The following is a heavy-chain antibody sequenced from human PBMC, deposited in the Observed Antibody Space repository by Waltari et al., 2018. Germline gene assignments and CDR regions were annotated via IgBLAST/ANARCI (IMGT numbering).Heavy chain of an antibody. CDR2: FDPEDGET. CDR1: GYTLTELS. D-gene: IGHD6-13*01. J-gene: IGHJ3*02. CDR3: ATDLLAAAGVFDI. V-gene: IGHV1-24*01. Sequence: QVQLVQSGAEAKKPGASVKVSCKGYGYTLTELSLHWVRQAPGKGLEWMGGFDPEDGETIYAQKFQGRVTMTEDTSTDTAYMELSSLRSEDTAVYYCATDLLAAAGVFDIWGQGTMVTVSS.